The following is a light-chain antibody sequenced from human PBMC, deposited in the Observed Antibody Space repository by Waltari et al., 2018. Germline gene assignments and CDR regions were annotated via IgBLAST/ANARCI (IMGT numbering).Light chain of an antibody. V-gene: IGLV2-14*01. CDR1: SSDVGAYNY. CDR3: SSYTRSDIWV. J-gene: IGLJ3*02. Sequence: QSALTQPASVSGSPGQSITISCTGTSSDVGAYNYVSWFQQHPGKAPKLMIYEVSYRPSGVSNRFSGSKSGNTASLTISGLQAEDEADYYCSSYTRSDIWVFGGGTRLTVL. CDR2: EVS.